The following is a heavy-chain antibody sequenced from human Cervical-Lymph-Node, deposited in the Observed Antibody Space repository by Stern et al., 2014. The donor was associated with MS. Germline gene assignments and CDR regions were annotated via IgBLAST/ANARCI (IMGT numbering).Heavy chain of an antibody. CDR1: GYTFTGYY. V-gene: IGHV1-2*04. CDR3: ARDIPSKYGMDV. Sequence: QMQLVQSGAEVKKPGASVKVSCKASGYTFTGYYMHWVRQAPGKGLEWMGWINPNSGGTNYAQKFQGWVTMTRDTSISTAYMELSRLRSDDTAVYYCARDIPSKYGMDVWGQGTTVTVSS. J-gene: IGHJ6*02. CDR2: INPNSGGT. D-gene: IGHD4-11*01.